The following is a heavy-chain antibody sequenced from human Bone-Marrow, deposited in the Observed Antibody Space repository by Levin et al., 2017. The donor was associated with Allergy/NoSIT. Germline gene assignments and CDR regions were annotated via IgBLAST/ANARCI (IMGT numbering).Heavy chain of an antibody. J-gene: IGHJ6*02. CDR1: GFIFDEYA. D-gene: IGHD3-10*01. CDR3: TRAKRLWFGGTKQGGGMDV. CDR2: INWNSGSI. V-gene: IGHV3-9*01. Sequence: SLKISCVASGFIFDEYAMHWVRQVPGKGLEWVSGINWNSGSIDYAASVKGRFTMSRDNAKNSLYLQMNSLSAEDTALYYCTRAKRLWFGGTKQGGGMDVRGQGTTVIVSS.